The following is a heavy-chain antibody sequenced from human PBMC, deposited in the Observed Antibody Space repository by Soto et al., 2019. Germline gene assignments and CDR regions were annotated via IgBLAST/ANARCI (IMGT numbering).Heavy chain of an antibody. Sequence: QVQLQESGPGLVKPSETLSLTCTVSGGSISSYYWSWIRQPPGKGLEWIGYIYDSGSTNYNPSLKSRVTISVDTSKNQFSLKLSSVSAADTALYYCARHLRFYDFWSGYYDHYDGFDIWGQGTMVTVSS. CDR2: IYDSGST. V-gene: IGHV4-59*08. CDR3: ARHLRFYDFWSGYYDHYDGFDI. J-gene: IGHJ3*02. CDR1: GGSISSYY. D-gene: IGHD3-3*01.